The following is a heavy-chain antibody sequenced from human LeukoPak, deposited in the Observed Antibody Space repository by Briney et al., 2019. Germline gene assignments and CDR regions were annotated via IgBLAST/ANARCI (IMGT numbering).Heavy chain of an antibody. CDR1: GFTFSDAW. Sequence: PGGSLRLSCAASGFTFSDAWMSWVRQAPGKGLEWVGRIKSKRDGGTPDYAAPVKGRFTISRDDSKDTLHLQMNSLKTEDTAVYYCTTDRNYYLFSYYLDVWGKGTTVTVSS. J-gene: IGHJ6*03. D-gene: IGHD3-10*01. V-gene: IGHV3-15*01. CDR2: IKSKRDGGTP. CDR3: TTDRNYYLFSYYLDV.